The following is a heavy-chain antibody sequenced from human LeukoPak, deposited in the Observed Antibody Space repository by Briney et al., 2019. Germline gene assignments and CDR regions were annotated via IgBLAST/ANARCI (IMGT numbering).Heavy chain of an antibody. CDR3: ARTEYRVYYFDY. D-gene: IGHD6-6*01. CDR1: GGSISSSNW. CDR2: IYHSGST. Sequence: SETLSLTCAVSGGSISSSNWWSWVRQPPGKGLEWIGGIYHSGSTNYNPSLKSRVTISVDKSKNQFSLKLSSVTAADTAVYYCARTEYRVYYFDYWGQGTLVTVSS. V-gene: IGHV4-4*02. J-gene: IGHJ4*02.